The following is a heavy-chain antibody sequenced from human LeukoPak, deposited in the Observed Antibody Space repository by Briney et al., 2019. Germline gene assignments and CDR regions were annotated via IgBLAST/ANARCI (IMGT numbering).Heavy chain of an antibody. D-gene: IGHD3-3*01. CDR1: GGSISSYY. CDR3: AGFLEWLPLSGMDV. Sequence: PSETLSLTCTVSGGSISSYYWSWIRRPPGKGLEWIGYIYYSGSTNYNPSLKSRVTISVDTSKNQFSLKLSSVTAADTAVYYCAGFLEWLPLSGMDVWGQGTTVTVSS. V-gene: IGHV4-59*01. CDR2: IYYSGST. J-gene: IGHJ6*02.